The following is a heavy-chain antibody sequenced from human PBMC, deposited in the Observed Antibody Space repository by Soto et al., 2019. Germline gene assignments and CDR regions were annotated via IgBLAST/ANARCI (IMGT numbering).Heavy chain of an antibody. V-gene: IGHV3-7*01. J-gene: IGHJ6*02. CDR2: IKQDGSEK. CDR3: ARRGRGGDCFPYYYYYYGMDV. D-gene: IGHD2-21*02. Sequence: PGGSLRLSCAASGFTFSSYWMSWVRQAPGKGLEWVANIKQDGSEKYYVDSVKGRFTISRDNAKNSLYLQMNSLRAEDTAVYYCARRGRGGDCFPYYYYYYGMDVWGQGTTVTVSS. CDR1: GFTFSSYW.